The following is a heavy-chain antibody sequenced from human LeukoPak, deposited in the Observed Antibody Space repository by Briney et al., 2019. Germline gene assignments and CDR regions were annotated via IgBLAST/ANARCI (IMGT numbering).Heavy chain of an antibody. V-gene: IGHV4-4*07. CDR2: IYTSGST. D-gene: IGHD3-22*01. CDR1: GGSISSYY. Sequence: PSETLSLTCTVSGGSISSYYWSWIRRPAGKGLEWIGRIYTSGSTNYNPSLKSRVTMSVDTSKNQFSLKLSSVTAADTAVYYCARGETYYYDSSGYHDAFDIWGQGTMVTVSS. CDR3: ARGETYYYDSSGYHDAFDI. J-gene: IGHJ3*02.